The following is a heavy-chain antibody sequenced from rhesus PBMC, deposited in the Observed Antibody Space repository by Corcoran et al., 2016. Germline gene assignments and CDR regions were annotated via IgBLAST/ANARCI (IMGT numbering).Heavy chain of an antibody. CDR2: IYGSGERT. Sequence: QVQLQESGPGLVKPSETLSLTCTVSGGSISDSYYWSWIRQPPGKGLEWRGRIYGSGERTNYNPSHKCRVTISRDTAKNQFSLKLSSVTAADTAVYYCARDLEWTPFDYWGQGVLVTVSS. J-gene: IGHJ4*01. CDR3: ARDLEWTPFDY. V-gene: IGHV4-160*01. D-gene: IGHD3-3*01. CDR1: GGSISDSYY.